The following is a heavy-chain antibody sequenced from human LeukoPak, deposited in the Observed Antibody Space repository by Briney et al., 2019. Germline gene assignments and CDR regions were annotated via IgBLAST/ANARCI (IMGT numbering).Heavy chain of an antibody. CDR3: ARLVGSGTYCWDY. J-gene: IGHJ4*02. V-gene: IGHV4-39*01. Sequence: SETLSLTCTVSGGSISSYYWGWIRQPPGKGLEWIGSVHYSGSTYYHPSLRSRVTISVDTSKNQFSLKLSSVTAADTAVYYCARLVGSGTYCWDYWGQGTLVTVSS. D-gene: IGHD1-26*01. CDR1: GGSISSYY. CDR2: VHYSGST.